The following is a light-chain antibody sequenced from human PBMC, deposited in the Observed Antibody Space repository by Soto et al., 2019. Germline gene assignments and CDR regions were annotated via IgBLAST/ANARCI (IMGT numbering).Light chain of an antibody. CDR2: KAS. J-gene: IGKJ1*01. Sequence: DIQITQSPSTLFASVGDRVTLTCRASQTISSWLAWYQQKPGKAPKLLIYKASTLKSGVPSRFSGSGSGTEFTLTISRLQPDDFSTYYCQHYNSYSEAFGQGTKVDIK. V-gene: IGKV1-5*03. CDR3: QHYNSYSEA. CDR1: QTISSW.